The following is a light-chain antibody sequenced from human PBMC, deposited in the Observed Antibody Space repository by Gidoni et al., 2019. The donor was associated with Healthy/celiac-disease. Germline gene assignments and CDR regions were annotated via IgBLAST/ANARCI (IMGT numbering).Light chain of an antibody. CDR3: QQYDNLPIT. CDR2: DAS. V-gene: IGKV1-33*01. J-gene: IGKJ5*01. Sequence: DIQMTQSPSSLSASVGDRVTITCQARQDISNYLNWYQQKPGKATKLLIYDASNLETGVPSRFSGSGSGTDFTFTISSLQPEDIATYYCQQYDNLPITFGQGTRLEIK. CDR1: QDISNY.